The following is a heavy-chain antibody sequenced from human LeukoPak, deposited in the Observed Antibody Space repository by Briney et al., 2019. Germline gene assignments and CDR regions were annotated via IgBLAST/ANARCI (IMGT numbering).Heavy chain of an antibody. CDR3: ARREIKVYKFDP. CDR1: GGSISSGDYY. V-gene: IGHV4-31*03. CDR2: IHYSGIT. Sequence: SQTLSLTCTVSGGSISSGDYYWSWIRQHPGKGLEWIGYIHYSGITYYNPSLKSRVTISVDTSKNQFSLKLSSVTAADTAVYYCARREIKVYKFDPWGQGTLVTVSS. D-gene: IGHD5-24*01. J-gene: IGHJ5*02.